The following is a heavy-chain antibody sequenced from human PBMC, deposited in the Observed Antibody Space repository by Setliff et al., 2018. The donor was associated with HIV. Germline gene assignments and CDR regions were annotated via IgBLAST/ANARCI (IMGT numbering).Heavy chain of an antibody. D-gene: IGHD6-6*01. CDR1: GITFSNYG. V-gene: IGHV3-30*02. CDR2: VWYDGNNK. CDR3: AKDSNYRGVAVRRGFYLDY. Sequence: GESLKISCAASGITFSNYGMHWVRQAPGKGLEWVAVVWYDGNNKYYADSVKGRFTISRDNFKNTLYLQMNSLRAEDTAVYYCAKDSNYRGVAVRRGFYLDYWGQGKLVTVSS. J-gene: IGHJ4*02.